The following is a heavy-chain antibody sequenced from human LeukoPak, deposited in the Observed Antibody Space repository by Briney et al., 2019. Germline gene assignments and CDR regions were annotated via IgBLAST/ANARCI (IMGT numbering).Heavy chain of an antibody. V-gene: IGHV1-69*13. CDR2: IIPIFGTA. J-gene: IGHJ3*02. CDR1: GGTFSSYA. CDR3: ALWLPHAFDI. Sequence: GASVKVSCKASGGTFSSYAISWVRQAPGQGLEWMGGIIPIFGTANYAQKFQGRVTITADESTSTAYMELSSLRSEDTAVYYCALWLPHAFDIWGQGTMVTVSS. D-gene: IGHD6-19*01.